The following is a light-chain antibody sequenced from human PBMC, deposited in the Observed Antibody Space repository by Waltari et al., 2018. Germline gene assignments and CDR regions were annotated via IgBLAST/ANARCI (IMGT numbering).Light chain of an antibody. J-gene: IGLJ2*01. V-gene: IGLV3-1*01. CDR3: QAWDSSTYHVV. Sequence: SFELTQPPSVSLSPGQPASTPCSGDKLGDNYAFWSPQNLCRSPVLVLYQGTKRPSGIPELFSGSNSGNTATLTISGTHAMDEADYYCQAWDSSTYHVVFGGGTRLTVL. CDR1: KLGDNY. CDR2: QGT.